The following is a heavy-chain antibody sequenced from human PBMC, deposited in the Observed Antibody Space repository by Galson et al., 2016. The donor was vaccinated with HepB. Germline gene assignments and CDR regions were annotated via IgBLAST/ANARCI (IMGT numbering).Heavy chain of an antibody. D-gene: IGHD3-10*01. V-gene: IGHV3-23*01. CDR1: GFTFSTFA. CDR2: INGGGGKP. CDR3: VRDFTMVRGVRDYW. Sequence: SLRLSCAASGFTFSTFAMTWVRQAPGTGLEWVSTINGGGGKPHHADSVKGRFTISRDKAENSVFLQMNSLRDDDTAVYYCVRDFTMVRGVRDYWGGQGTLVTVSA. J-gene: IGHJ4*02.